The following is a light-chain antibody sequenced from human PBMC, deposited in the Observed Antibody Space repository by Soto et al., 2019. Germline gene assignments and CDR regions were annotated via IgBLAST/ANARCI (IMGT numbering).Light chain of an antibody. CDR1: SSDIGAYNY. V-gene: IGLV2-14*01. CDR3: FSHRSGDSRV. Sequence: QSALTQPASVSGSPGQSITISCTGTSSDIGAYNYVSWYQQYPGKAPKLMIYGVTNRPSGVSNRFSGSKTGNTASLTISGLQAEDEADYYCFSHRSGDSRVFGTGTKVTVL. CDR2: GVT. J-gene: IGLJ1*01.